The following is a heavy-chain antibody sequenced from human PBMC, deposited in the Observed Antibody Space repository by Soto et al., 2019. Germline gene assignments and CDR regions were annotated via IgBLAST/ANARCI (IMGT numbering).Heavy chain of an antibody. CDR1: GFTFSNYG. CDR2: ISDDGVSK. V-gene: IGHV3-30*03. D-gene: IGHD3-10*01. CDR3: ARAYYFGSGTSYTLYY. Sequence: SLRVSCAASGFTFSNYGMHWVRQAPGKGLEWVAVISDDGVSKYYADSVQGRFTISRDNSESVVLLQMNSLRPDDTALYFCARAYYFGSGTSYTLYYWGQGTQVTVSS. J-gene: IGHJ4*02.